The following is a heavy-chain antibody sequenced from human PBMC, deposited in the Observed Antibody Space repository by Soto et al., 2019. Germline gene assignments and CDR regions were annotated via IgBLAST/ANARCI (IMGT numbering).Heavy chain of an antibody. CDR3: AKDRRIAAAGTRWFDP. CDR1: GFTFSSYA. J-gene: IGHJ5*02. D-gene: IGHD6-13*01. Sequence: PGGSLRLSCAASGFTFSSYAMSWVRQAPGKGLEWVSAISGSGGSTYYADSVKGRFTISRDNSKNTLYLQMNSLRAEDTAVYYCAKDRRIAAAGTRWFDPWGQGTLVTVSS. CDR2: ISGSGGST. V-gene: IGHV3-23*01.